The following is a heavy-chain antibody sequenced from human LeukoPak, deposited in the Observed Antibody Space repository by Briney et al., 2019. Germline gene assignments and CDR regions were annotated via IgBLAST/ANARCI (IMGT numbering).Heavy chain of an antibody. V-gene: IGHV4-59*01. J-gene: IGHJ4*02. CDR1: GGSINNYY. CDR2: IYYTGIT. Sequence: SETLSLTCTVSGGSINNYYWTWIRQPPGKGLEWIGYIYYTGITNYNPSLRSRVTFSLDRSQNQFSLSLTSVTAADTAVYYCARESTWHYFDIWGQGTLVTVSS. CDR3: ARESTWHYFDI.